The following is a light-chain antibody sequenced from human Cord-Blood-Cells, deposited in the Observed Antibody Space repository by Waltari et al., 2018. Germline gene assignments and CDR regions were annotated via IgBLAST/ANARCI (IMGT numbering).Light chain of an antibody. V-gene: IGLV2-14*01. Sequence: QSALTQPASVSGSPGQSITLPGTGTSSDVGGSNYSSWYQQHPGKAPKLMIYDVSNRPSGDSNRFSGSKSGNTASLTISGLQAEDEADYYCSSYTSSSTYVFGTGTKVTVL. CDR2: DVS. CDR3: SSYTSSSTYV. CDR1: SSDVGGSNY. J-gene: IGLJ1*01.